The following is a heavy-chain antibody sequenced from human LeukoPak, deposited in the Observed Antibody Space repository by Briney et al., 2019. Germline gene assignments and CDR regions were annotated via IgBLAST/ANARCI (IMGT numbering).Heavy chain of an antibody. D-gene: IGHD3-3*01. CDR3: ARELLVDWFDP. V-gene: IGHV4-59*10. CDR2: IYTSGST. J-gene: IGHJ5*02. Sequence: SETLSLTCAVYGGSFSGYYWSWIRQPPGKGLEWIGRIYTSGSTNYNPSLKSRVTISVDTSKNQFSLKLSSVTAADTAVYYCARELLVDWFDPWGQGTLVTVSS. CDR1: GGSFSGYY.